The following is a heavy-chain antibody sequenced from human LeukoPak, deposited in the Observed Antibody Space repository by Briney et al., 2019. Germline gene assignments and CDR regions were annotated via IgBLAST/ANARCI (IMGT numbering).Heavy chain of an antibody. J-gene: IGHJ4*02. V-gene: IGHV3-74*03. CDR3: VRGGFNGN. D-gene: IGHD2-8*01. Sequence: GGSLRLSCIASGFTSGSDRMHWVRQVPGKGLVWVSRIDNDGTGALYADAVEGRFTISRDNAKNMLYLQMSSLTADDTAIYYCVRGGFNGNWGQGTLVTVSS. CDR1: GFTSGSDR. CDR2: IDNDGTGA.